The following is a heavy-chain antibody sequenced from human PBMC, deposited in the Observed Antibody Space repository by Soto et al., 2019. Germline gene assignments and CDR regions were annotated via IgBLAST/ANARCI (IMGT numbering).Heavy chain of an antibody. D-gene: IGHD4-17*01. V-gene: IGHV1-8*01. CDR3: ARDEMTTVTTYDY. CDR1: GYTFTSYD. J-gene: IGHJ4*02. CDR2: MNPNSGNT. Sequence: GASVKVSCKASGYTFTSYDINWVRQATGQGLEWMGWMNPNSGNTGYAQKFQGRVTMTRNTSISTAYMELRSLRSDDTAVYYCARDEMTTVTTYDYWGQGTLVTVSS.